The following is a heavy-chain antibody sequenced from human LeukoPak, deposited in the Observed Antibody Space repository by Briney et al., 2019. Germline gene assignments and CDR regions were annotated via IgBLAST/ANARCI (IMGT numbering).Heavy chain of an antibody. CDR3: ARHHDFRSGYYADP. Sequence: SETLSLTCTVSGGSISSYYWSWIRQPPGKGLEWIGYIYYSGSTNYNPSLKSRVTISVDTSKNQFSLKLSSVTAADTAVYYCARHHDFRSGYYADPWGQGTLVTVSS. V-gene: IGHV4-59*08. D-gene: IGHD3-3*01. J-gene: IGHJ5*02. CDR1: GGSISSYY. CDR2: IYYSGST.